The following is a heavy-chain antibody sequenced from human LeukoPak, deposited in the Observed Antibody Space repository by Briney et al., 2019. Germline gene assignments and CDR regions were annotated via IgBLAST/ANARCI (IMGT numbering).Heavy chain of an antibody. V-gene: IGHV1-46*01. D-gene: IGHD3-10*01. CDR2: INPSGGST. J-gene: IGHJ4*02. Sequence: ASVKVSCKASGYTFTSYYMHWVRQAPGQGLEWMGIINPSGGSTSYAQKFQGRVTMTRDTSTSTDYMELSSLRSEDTAVYYCAAMVRGVANTIAPFDYWGQGTLVTVSS. CDR3: AAMVRGVANTIAPFDY. CDR1: GYTFTSYY.